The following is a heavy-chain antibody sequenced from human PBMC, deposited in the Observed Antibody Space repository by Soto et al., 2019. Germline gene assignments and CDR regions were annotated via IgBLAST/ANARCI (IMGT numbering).Heavy chain of an antibody. D-gene: IGHD3-9*01. CDR1: GGTFSSYT. V-gene: IGHV1-69*02. CDR3: ARGWNDILTDWMVAY. Sequence: QVQLVQSGAEVKKPRSSVKVSCKASGGTFSSYTISWVRQAPGQGLEWMGRIIPILGIANYAQKFQGRVTITADKSTSTAYMVLSRPRSEDTAVYYCARGWNDILTDWMVAYWGQGTLVTVSS. CDR2: IIPILGIA. J-gene: IGHJ4*02.